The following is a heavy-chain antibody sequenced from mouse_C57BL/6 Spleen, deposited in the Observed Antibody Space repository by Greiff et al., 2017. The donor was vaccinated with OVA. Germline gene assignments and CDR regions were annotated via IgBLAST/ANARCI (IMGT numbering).Heavy chain of an antibody. CDR3: AREGSITTVVLDY. J-gene: IGHJ2*01. Sequence: EVQVVESGGGLVKPGGSLKLSCAASGFTFSSYAMSWVRQTPEKRLEWVATISDGGSYTYYPDNVKGRSTISRDNAKNNLYLQMSHLKSEDTAMYYCAREGSITTVVLDYWGQGTTLTVSS. V-gene: IGHV5-4*01. D-gene: IGHD1-1*01. CDR2: ISDGGSYT. CDR1: GFTFSSYA.